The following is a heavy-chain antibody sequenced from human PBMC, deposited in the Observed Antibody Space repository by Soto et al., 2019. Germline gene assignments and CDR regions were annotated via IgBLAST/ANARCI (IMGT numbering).Heavy chain of an antibody. Sequence: SVKVSCKASGGTSSSYAITWMRQAPGQGLEWMGGIIPILDTTDYAQKFQGRVTFTADESTSTVYMELSSLTSEDTAVYYCASGGTTVNRRFDFWGQGTLVTVSS. CDR3: ASGGTTVNRRFDF. CDR1: GGTSSSYA. CDR2: IIPILDTT. V-gene: IGHV1-69*13. D-gene: IGHD4-4*01. J-gene: IGHJ4*02.